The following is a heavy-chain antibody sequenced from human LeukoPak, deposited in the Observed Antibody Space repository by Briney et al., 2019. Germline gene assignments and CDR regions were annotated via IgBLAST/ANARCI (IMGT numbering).Heavy chain of an antibody. Sequence: GGSLRLSCEASGFTVSNNYMSWVRQAPGKGLEWVSIIYVGGGTYYADSVKDRFTMSRDNSKNTLYLQMNSLRADDTAVYYCARGQYYGSQSSRAFDFWAQGTLVTVSS. V-gene: IGHV3-66*01. CDR2: IYVGGGT. CDR3: ARGQYYGSQSSRAFDF. CDR1: GFTVSNNY. D-gene: IGHD3-10*01. J-gene: IGHJ4*02.